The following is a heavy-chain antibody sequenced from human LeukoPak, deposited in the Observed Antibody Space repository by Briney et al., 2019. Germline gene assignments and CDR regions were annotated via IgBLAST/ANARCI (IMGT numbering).Heavy chain of an antibody. Sequence: GGSLRLSCAASGFTFSSYWMSWVRQAPGKGLEWVANIKQDGSEKYYVDSVKGRFTISRDNAKNSLYLQMNSLRAEDTAVYYCARDRTGTMVRGVIMGYWGQGTLVTVSS. CDR2: IKQDGSEK. CDR3: ARDRTGTMVRGVIMGY. D-gene: IGHD3-10*01. J-gene: IGHJ4*02. V-gene: IGHV3-7*03. CDR1: GFTFSSYW.